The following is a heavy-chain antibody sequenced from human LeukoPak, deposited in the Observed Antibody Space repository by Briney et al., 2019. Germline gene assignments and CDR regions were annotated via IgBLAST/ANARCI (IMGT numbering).Heavy chain of an antibody. CDR1: GGSISSYY. CDR2: FHYSGST. J-gene: IGHJ4*02. CDR3: ARHHDGGPKLRLDF. D-gene: IGHD2-15*01. Sequence: PSETLSLTCTVSGGSISSYYWSWIRQSPGKGLEWIGFFHYSGSTNYNPSPNSRVTTSIDTSMNQLSLTLVSVTAADTAVYFCARHHDGGPKLRLDFWGLGVLVTVSS. V-gene: IGHV4-59*08.